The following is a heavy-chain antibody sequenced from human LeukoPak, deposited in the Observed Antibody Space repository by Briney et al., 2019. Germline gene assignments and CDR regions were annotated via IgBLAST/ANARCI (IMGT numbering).Heavy chain of an antibody. CDR1: GYSFTSYW. Sequence: GESLKISCKGSGYSFTSYWIGWVRQMPGKGLEWMGIIYPGDSDTRYSPSFQGQVTISADKSISTAYLQWSSLKASDTAMYYCARLYDYGDYESAFDIWGQGTMVTVSS. CDR2: IYPGDSDT. D-gene: IGHD4-17*01. J-gene: IGHJ3*02. V-gene: IGHV5-51*01. CDR3: ARLYDYGDYESAFDI.